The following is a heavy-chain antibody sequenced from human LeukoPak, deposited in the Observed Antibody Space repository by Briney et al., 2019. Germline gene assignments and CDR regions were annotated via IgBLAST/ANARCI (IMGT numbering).Heavy chain of an antibody. CDR1: GGSISSSSYY. J-gene: IGHJ5*02. CDR3: ARDGTGDGNWFDP. D-gene: IGHD7-27*01. CDR2: IYYSGST. Sequence: PSETLSLTCTVSGGSISSSSYYWGWIRQPPGKGLEWIGSIYYSGSTYYNPSLKSRATISVDTSKNQFSLKLSSVTAADTAVYYCARDGTGDGNWFDPWGQGTLVTVSS. V-gene: IGHV4-39*02.